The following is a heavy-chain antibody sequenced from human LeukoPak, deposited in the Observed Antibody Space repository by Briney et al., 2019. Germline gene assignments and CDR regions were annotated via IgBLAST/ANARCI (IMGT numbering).Heavy chain of an antibody. CDR2: IYTSGGT. CDR3: ASARISYCSGGSCYYYFDY. D-gene: IGHD2-15*01. CDR1: GGSISSGSYY. V-gene: IGHV4-61*02. J-gene: IGHJ4*02. Sequence: SETLSLTCTVSGGSISSGSYYWSWIRQPAGKGLEWIGRIYTSGGTNYNPSLKSRVTISVDTSKNQFSLKLSSVTAADTAVYYCASARISYCSGGSCYYYFDYWGQGTLVTVSS.